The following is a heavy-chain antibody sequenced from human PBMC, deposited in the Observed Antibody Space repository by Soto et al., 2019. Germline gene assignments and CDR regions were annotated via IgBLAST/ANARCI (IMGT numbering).Heavy chain of an antibody. Sequence: PSETLSLTCTGSGGSISSYYWSWIRQPAGKGLEWIGRIYTSGSTNYNPSLKSRVTMSVDTSKNQFSLKLSSVTAADTAVYYCARVGRITIFGVVIIGGMDVWGQGTTVTVS. CDR1: GGSISSYY. CDR2: IYTSGST. V-gene: IGHV4-4*07. CDR3: ARVGRITIFGVVIIGGMDV. D-gene: IGHD3-3*01. J-gene: IGHJ6*02.